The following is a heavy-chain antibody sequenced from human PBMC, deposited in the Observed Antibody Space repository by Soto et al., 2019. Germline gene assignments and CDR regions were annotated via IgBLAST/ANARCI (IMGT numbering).Heavy chain of an antibody. V-gene: IGHV5-51*01. Sequence: PGESLKISCRTSGYKFTSSWIAWVRQKPGKGLEWMGTIFPSDSDTRYSPSFQGQVTISADRSTSTVFLQWASLKASDTAVYFCARKDKSGYFNWFDPWGQGTLVTVSS. CDR1: GYKFTSSW. J-gene: IGHJ5*02. CDR3: ARKDKSGYFNWFDP. CDR2: IFPSDSDT. D-gene: IGHD3-22*01.